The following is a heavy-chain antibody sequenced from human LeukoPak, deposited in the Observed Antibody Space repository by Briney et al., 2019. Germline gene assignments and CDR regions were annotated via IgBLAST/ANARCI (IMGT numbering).Heavy chain of an antibody. J-gene: IGHJ4*02. D-gene: IGHD3-3*01. V-gene: IGHV1-2*02. CDR1: GYTFTGYY. CDR3: ARGKYYDFWSGYYKDY. CDR2: INPNSGGT. Sequence: ASVKVSCKASGYTFTGYYMHWVRQAPGQGLEWMGWINPNSGGTNYAQKFPGRVTMPRDTSISTAYMELSRLRSDDTAVYYCARGKYYDFWSGYYKDYWGQGTLVTASS.